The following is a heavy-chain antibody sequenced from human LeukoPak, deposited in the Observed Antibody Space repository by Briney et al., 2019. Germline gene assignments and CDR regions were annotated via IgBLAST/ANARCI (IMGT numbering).Heavy chain of an antibody. CDR3: ARDIYYDILTGYPPPPDY. CDR2: IIPILGIA. Sequence: SVKVSCKASGGTFSSYAISWVRQAPGQGLEWMGRIIPILGIANYAQKFQGTVTITADKSTSTAYMELSSLRSEDTAVYYCARDIYYDILTGYPPPPDYWGQGTLVTVSS. CDR1: GGTFSSYA. D-gene: IGHD3-9*01. J-gene: IGHJ4*02. V-gene: IGHV1-69*04.